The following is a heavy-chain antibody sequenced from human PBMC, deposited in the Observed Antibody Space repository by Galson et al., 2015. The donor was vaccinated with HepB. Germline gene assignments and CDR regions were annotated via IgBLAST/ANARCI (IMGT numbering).Heavy chain of an antibody. D-gene: IGHD3-22*01. CDR1: GFTFDDYT. CDR3: AKEFGRYDSSGYYYDY. J-gene: IGHJ4*02. CDR2: ISWDGGST. Sequence: SLRLSCAASGFTFDDYTMHWVRQAPGKGLEWVSLISWDGGSTYYADSVKGRFTISRDNSKNSLYLQMNSLRTEDTALYYCAKEFGRYDSSGYYYDYWGQGTLVTVSS. V-gene: IGHV3-43*01.